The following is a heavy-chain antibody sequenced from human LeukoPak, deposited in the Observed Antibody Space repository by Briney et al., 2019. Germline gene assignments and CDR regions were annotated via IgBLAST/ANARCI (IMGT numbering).Heavy chain of an antibody. D-gene: IGHD6-13*01. CDR3: ARGLIGAAGYYFDY. V-gene: IGHV4-59*01. CDR2: IYYSGST. Sequence: PSETLSRTCTVSGGSISSYYWIWIRHPPGKGLEWIGFIYYSGSTNSNPSLKSRVTISVDTSNNHFSLKLSSVTAADTAVYYCARGLIGAAGYYFDYWGQGTLVTVSS. CDR1: GGSISSYY. J-gene: IGHJ4*02.